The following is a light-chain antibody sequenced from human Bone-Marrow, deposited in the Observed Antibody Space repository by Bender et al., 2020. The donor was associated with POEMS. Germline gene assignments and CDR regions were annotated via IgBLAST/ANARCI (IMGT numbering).Light chain of an antibody. CDR3: KSYIRTGGYV. CDR1: GSNIGAGYD. CDR2: ANS. J-gene: IGLJ1*01. V-gene: IGLV1-40*01. Sequence: QSVLTQPPSASGTPGQRVTISCTGSGSNIGAGYDVHWYQQLPGTAPKLLISANSNRPSGVPDRFSGSKSGTSASLAITGLQPEDEADYYCKSYIRTGGYVFGTGTKVTVL.